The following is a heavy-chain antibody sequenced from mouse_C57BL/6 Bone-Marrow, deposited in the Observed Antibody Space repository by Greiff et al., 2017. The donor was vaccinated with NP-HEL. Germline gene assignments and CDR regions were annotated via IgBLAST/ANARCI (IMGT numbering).Heavy chain of an antibody. J-gene: IGHJ4*01. Sequence: EVHLVESGPELVKPGASVKMSCKASGYTFTDYNMHWVKQSHGKSLEWIGYINTNNGGTTYNQKFKGKATLTVNKSSSTAYMELRSLTSEDSAVYYCARSIIFTVVRAMDYWGQGTSVTVSS. CDR2: INTNNGGT. CDR3: ARSIIFTVVRAMDY. CDR1: GYTFTDYN. V-gene: IGHV1-22*01. D-gene: IGHD1-1*01.